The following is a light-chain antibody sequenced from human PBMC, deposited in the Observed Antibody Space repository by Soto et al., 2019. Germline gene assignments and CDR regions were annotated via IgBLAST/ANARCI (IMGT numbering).Light chain of an antibody. CDR3: LQDYNYPWT. Sequence: AIQMTQSPSSLSASVGDRVTITCRASQGIRNELGWYQQKPGQAPKLLMYAASTLQSGVPSRFSGSGSGTDFTLTITSLQPEDFATYYCLQDYNYPWTFGQGTKVEIK. CDR1: QGIRNE. CDR2: AAS. J-gene: IGKJ1*01. V-gene: IGKV1-6*01.